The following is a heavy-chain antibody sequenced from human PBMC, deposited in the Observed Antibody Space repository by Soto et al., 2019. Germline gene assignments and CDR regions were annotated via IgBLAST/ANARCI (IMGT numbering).Heavy chain of an antibody. J-gene: IGHJ4*02. CDR2: ISSSSSTI. V-gene: IGHV3-48*02. CDR3: ARDDYYDTSGYLALFVY. Sequence: GGSLRLSSAASGFTFSSYSMNWVRQAPGKGLEWVSYISSSSSTISYADSVKGRFTISRDNAKNSLYLQMNSLRDEDTAVYYCARDDYYDTSGYLALFVYWGQGTLVTVSS. CDR1: GFTFSSYS. D-gene: IGHD3-22*01.